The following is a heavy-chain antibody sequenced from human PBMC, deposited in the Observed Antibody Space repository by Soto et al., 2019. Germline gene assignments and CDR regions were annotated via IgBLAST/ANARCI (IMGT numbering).Heavy chain of an antibody. J-gene: IGHJ4*02. CDR2: IYYSGST. CDR3: ARGLAGGYALDY. CDR1: GGSISSGGYY. V-gene: IGHV4-31*03. Sequence: PSETLSLTCTVSGGSISSGGYYWSWIRQHPGKGLEWIGYIYYSGSTYYNPSLKSRVTISVDTSKNQFSLKLSSVTAADTAVYYCARGLAGGYALDYWGQGTLVTVSS. D-gene: IGHD5-12*01.